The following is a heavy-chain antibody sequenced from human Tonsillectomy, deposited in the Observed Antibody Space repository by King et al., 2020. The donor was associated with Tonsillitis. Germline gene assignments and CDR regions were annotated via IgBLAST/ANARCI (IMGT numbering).Heavy chain of an antibody. D-gene: IGHD6-19*01. CDR3: ARKLGYTSGVDY. CDR1: GFTFSSYW. J-gene: IGHJ4*02. Sequence: DAQLVQSGGGLVQPGGSLRLSCVVSGFTFSSYWMTWVRQAPGKGLEWVANIKQDGSEKYHVDSVKGRFTISRDNAKNSLYLQMNSLRAEDTAVYYCARKLGYTSGVDYWGRGTLVTVSS. CDR2: IKQDGSEK. V-gene: IGHV3-7*01.